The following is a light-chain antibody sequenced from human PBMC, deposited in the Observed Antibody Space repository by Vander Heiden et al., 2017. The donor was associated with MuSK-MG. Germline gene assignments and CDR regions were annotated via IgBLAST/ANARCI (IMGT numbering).Light chain of an antibody. Sequence: DIVMTQTPLSLSVTPGQPASISCRSSQSLLQSDGKTYLYWYLQKAGQPPQLLIYEGSNRFSGVPDRFSGSGSGTDFTLKISRVEAEDVGVYYCIQTIQLPWTFGQGTKVEIK. CDR1: QSLLQSDGKTY. CDR2: EGS. CDR3: IQTIQLPWT. V-gene: IGKV2D-29*01. J-gene: IGKJ1*01.